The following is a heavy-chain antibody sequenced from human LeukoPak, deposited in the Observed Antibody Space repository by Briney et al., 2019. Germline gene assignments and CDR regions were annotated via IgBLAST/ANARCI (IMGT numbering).Heavy chain of an antibody. V-gene: IGHV3-21*01. CDR3: ARECYCSSTSCYCPYYYYYGMDV. Sequence: GRSLRLSCAASGFTFSSYSMNWVRQAPGKGLEWVSSISSSSSYIYYADSVKGRFTISRDNAKNSLYLQMNSLRAEDTAVYYCARECYCSSTSCYCPYYYYYGMDVWGQGTTVTVSS. D-gene: IGHD2-2*01. J-gene: IGHJ6*02. CDR1: GFTFSSYS. CDR2: ISSSSSYI.